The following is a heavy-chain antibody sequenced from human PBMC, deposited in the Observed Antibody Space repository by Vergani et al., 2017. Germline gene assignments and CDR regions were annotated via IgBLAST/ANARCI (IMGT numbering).Heavy chain of an antibody. CDR1: GFTFSTST. CDR3: TRDRLDDSYAYFDY. Sequence: QVQLVESGGGVVQPGRSLRLSCVVSGFTFSTSTMHWVRQPPGKGLEWVAVISNDGTKKFYVDSVKGRFTISRDNSKNTLYLEMSSLKAEDTAVYYCTRDRLDDSYAYFDYWGQGTLVTVSP. CDR2: ISNDGTKK. V-gene: IGHV3-30*04. J-gene: IGHJ4*02. D-gene: IGHD3-16*01.